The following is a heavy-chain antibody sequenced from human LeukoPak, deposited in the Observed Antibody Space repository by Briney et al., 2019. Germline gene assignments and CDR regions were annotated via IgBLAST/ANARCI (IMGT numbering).Heavy chain of an antibody. CDR1: GTSFSDYF. Sequence: PSETLSLTCAVDGTSFSDYFLSWIRHPPGKVREWVGEINHSGSTNYNPTLKSRVNISVDTSNNQFSLKLSSVNAADTAVYYCAVSGSHTIRYFDYWGQGTLVTVSS. J-gene: IGHJ4*02. CDR2: INHSGST. D-gene: IGHD3-10*01. CDR3: AVSGSHTIRYFDY. V-gene: IGHV4-34*01.